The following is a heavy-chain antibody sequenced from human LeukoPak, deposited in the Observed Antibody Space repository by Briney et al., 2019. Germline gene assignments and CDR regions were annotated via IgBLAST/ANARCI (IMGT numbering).Heavy chain of an antibody. D-gene: IGHD2-21*01. CDR3: ATSNDAKIAPFDH. CDR2: INTKGET. Sequence: SEPLSLPCTVSGVSMSAYQWSWVRQSPEKGLEWIGCINTKGETSYNPSLKSRVTTSVDTSKSQFSLRLTSVTAADTAVYYCATSNDAKIAPFDHWGQGAPVTVSS. CDR1: GVSMSAYQ. V-gene: IGHV4-4*09. J-gene: IGHJ4*02.